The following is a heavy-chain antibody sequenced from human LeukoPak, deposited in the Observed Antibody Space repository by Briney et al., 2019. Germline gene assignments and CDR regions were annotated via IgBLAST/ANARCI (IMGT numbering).Heavy chain of an antibody. CDR3: ARGGEDMVPFDY. D-gene: IGHD3-10*01. CDR2: ISSNGGRT. Sequence: GGSLRLSCAASGFTFSRISMHWVRQAPGKGLEYVSAISSNGGRTYYANSVKGRFIISRDNSKNTLYLQMGSLRADDKAVYYCARGGEDMVPFDYWGQGTQVSVSS. J-gene: IGHJ4*02. CDR1: GFTFSRIS. V-gene: IGHV3-64*01.